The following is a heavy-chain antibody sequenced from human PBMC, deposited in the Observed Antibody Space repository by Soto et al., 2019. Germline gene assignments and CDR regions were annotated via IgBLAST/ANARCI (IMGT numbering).Heavy chain of an antibody. CDR2: MNPYSGNT. Sequence: ASVKVSSKASGYTFTNNDITWVRHAAGQGLEWMGWMNPYSGNTGYARNFHGRVTMTRDNSITTAYMELSSLRSEDTAVYYCVRATLDYYSADYFDNWGQGTLVTVSS. CDR1: GYTFTNND. J-gene: IGHJ4*02. CDR3: VRATLDYYSADYFDN. V-gene: IGHV1-8*01. D-gene: IGHD2-21*01.